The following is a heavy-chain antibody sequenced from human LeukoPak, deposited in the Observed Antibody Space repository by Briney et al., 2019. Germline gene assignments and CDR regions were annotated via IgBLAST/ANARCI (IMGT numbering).Heavy chain of an antibody. V-gene: IGHV3-23*01. Sequence: GGSLRLSCAASGFTFSSYAMSWVRQAPGKGLEWVSAISGSGGSTDYADSVKGRFTISRDNSKNTLYLQMNSLRAEDTAVYYCAKAEGANFYYYGMDVWGQGTTVTVSS. CDR3: AKAEGANFYYYGMDV. J-gene: IGHJ6*02. CDR2: ISGSGGST. D-gene: IGHD3-16*01. CDR1: GFTFSSYA.